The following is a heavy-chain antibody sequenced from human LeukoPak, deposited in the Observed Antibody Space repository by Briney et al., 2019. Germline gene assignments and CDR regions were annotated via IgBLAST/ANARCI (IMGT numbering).Heavy chain of an antibody. D-gene: IGHD4-11*01. Sequence: ASVKVSCKASGYTFTSYAMHWVRQAPGQRLEWMGWINAGNGNTKYSQKFQGRVTITRDTSASTAYMELSRLRSDDTAVYYCASRATVTTDRFWFDPWGQGTLVTVSS. CDR3: ASRATVTTDRFWFDP. CDR1: GYTFTSYA. V-gene: IGHV1-3*01. J-gene: IGHJ5*02. CDR2: INAGNGNT.